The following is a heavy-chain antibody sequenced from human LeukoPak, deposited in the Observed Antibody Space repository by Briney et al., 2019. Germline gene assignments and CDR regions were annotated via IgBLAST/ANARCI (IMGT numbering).Heavy chain of an antibody. V-gene: IGHV3-48*01. CDR2: ISSSSSTI. D-gene: IGHD6-13*01. CDR3: ARDTGIAAAGDFDY. J-gene: IGHJ4*02. CDR1: GFTFSSYS. Sequence: GGSLRRSCAASGFTFSSYSMNWGRQAPGKGLVWVSYISSSSSTIYYADSVKGRFTISRDNAKNSLYLQINSLRAEDTAVYYCARDTGIAAAGDFDYWGQGTLVTVSS.